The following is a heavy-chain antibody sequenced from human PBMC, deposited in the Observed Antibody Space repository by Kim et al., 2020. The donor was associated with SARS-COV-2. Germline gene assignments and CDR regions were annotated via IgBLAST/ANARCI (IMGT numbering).Heavy chain of an antibody. CDR2: TYYRSKRYN. CDR1: GDSVSSNSAA. J-gene: IGHJ6*02. V-gene: IGHV6-1*01. CDR3: ARGFGSWYYYYYGMDV. Sequence: SQTLSLTRAISGDSVSSNSAAWNWIRQSPSRGLEWLGRTYYRSKRYNDYAVSVKSRITINPDTSKNQFSLQLNSVTPEDTAVYYCARGFGSWYYYYYGMDVGGQGTTVTVSS. D-gene: IGHD3-16*01.